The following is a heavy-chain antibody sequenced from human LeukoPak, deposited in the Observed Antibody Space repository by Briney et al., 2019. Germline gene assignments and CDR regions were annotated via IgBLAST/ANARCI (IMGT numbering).Heavy chain of an antibody. CDR2: INHSGNT. V-gene: IGHV4-34*01. J-gene: IGHJ4*02. CDR1: GGSFSDYY. Sequence: SETLSLTCAVYGGSFSDYYWTWIREPPGEGLEWVGEINHSGNTKYNPSLKSRVTISVDTSKNQFSLRLSSVTAADTAVYYCARHGDTYYFDYWGQGTLVTVSS. D-gene: IGHD2-21*02. CDR3: ARHGDTYYFDY.